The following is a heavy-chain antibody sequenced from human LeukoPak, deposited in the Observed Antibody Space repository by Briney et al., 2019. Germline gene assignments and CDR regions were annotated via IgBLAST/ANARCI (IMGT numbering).Heavy chain of an antibody. Sequence: ASVKVSCKASGGTFSSYAISWVRQAPGQGLEWMGRIIPILGIANYAQKFQGRVTITADKSTSTAYMELSSLRSEDTAVYYCASRARDILTGYSIDYWGQGTLVTVSS. CDR3: ASRARDILTGYSIDY. CDR1: GGTFSSYA. J-gene: IGHJ4*02. V-gene: IGHV1-69*04. D-gene: IGHD3-9*01. CDR2: IIPILGIA.